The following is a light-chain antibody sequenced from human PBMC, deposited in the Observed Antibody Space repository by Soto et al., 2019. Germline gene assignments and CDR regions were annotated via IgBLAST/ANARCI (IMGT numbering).Light chain of an antibody. Sequence: DIQMTQSPPTLSASVGDRVTLSCRASQSITGWLAWFQQKPGKAPKLLISKASKLESGVPSRFSGSGSGTDFTLTISDLQPDDFATYYCQQYNPYSPWTFGQGTKVEIK. CDR1: QSITGW. V-gene: IGKV1-5*03. J-gene: IGKJ1*01. CDR3: QQYNPYSPWT. CDR2: KAS.